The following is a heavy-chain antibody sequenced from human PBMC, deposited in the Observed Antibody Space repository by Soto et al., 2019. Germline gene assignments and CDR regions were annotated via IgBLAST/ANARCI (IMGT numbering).Heavy chain of an antibody. Sequence: QLQLQESGSGLVKPSQTLSLNCAVSGVSISDGGYSWSWIRQPPGKGLEWIGYTHVSGDTYYNPSLTGRVTLSIDKSRNQFFLNPRSITAADTAAFYWARSPFPWSKSCFEYWGQGTLVSVSS. CDR2: THVSGDT. CDR1: GVSISDGGYS. CDR3: ARSPFPWSKSCFEY. J-gene: IGHJ4*01. D-gene: IGHD3-10*01. V-gene: IGHV4-30-2*01.